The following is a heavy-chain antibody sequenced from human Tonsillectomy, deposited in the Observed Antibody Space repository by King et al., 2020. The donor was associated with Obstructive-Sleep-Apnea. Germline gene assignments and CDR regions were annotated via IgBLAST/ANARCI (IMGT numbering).Heavy chain of an antibody. D-gene: IGHD3-10*01. J-gene: IGHJ5*02. V-gene: IGHV4-31*03. CDR2: IYYSGST. CDR1: GGSISSGGYY. Sequence: QLQESGPGLVKPSQTLSLTCTVSGGSISSGGYYWGWIRQHPGKGLEWIGYIYYSGSTYYNPSLKSRVTISVDTSKNQFSLKLSSVTAADTAVYYCARWNGSGKRFDPWGQGTLVTVSS. CDR3: ARWNGSGKRFDP.